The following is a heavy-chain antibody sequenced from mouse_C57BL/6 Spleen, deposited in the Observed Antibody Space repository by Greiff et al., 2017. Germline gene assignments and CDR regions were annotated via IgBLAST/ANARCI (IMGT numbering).Heavy chain of an antibody. D-gene: IGHD1-1*01. CDR3: ARRAIYYYGSSYVWYFDV. J-gene: IGHJ1*03. CDR2: IYPSDSET. CDR1: GYTFTSYW. V-gene: IGHV1-61*01. Sequence: VQLQQPGAELVRPGSSVKLSCKASGYTFTSYWMDWVKQRPGQGLEWIGNIYPSDSETHYNQKFKDKATLTVDKSSSTAYMQLSSLTSEDSAVYYCARRAIYYYGSSYVWYFDVWGTGTTVTVSS.